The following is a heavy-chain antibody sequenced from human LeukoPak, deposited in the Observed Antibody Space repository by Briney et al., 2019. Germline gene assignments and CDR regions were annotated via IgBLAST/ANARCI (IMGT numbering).Heavy chain of an antibody. Sequence: GGSLRLSCAASGFTFSSYAMSWVRQAPGKGLEWVSAISGSGGSTYYADSVKGRFTISRDNSKNTLYLQMNSPRAEDTAVYYCAKGLYSNFVLGLDYWGQGTLVTVSS. CDR3: AKGLYSNFVLGLDY. CDR1: GFTFSSYA. CDR2: ISGSGGST. V-gene: IGHV3-23*01. D-gene: IGHD4-11*01. J-gene: IGHJ4*02.